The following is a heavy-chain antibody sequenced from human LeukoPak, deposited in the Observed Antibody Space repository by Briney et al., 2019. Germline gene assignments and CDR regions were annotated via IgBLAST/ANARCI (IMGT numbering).Heavy chain of an antibody. CDR3: ARGGYYDSSGFFDY. D-gene: IGHD3-22*01. CDR2: IIPIFGTA. J-gene: IGHJ4*02. V-gene: IGHV1-69*13. Sequence: ASVKVSCKASGGTFSSYAISWVRQAPGQGLEWMGGIIPIFGTANYAQKFQGRVTITADESTCTAYMELSSLRSEDTAVYYCARGGYYDSSGFFDYWGQGTLVTVSS. CDR1: GGTFSSYA.